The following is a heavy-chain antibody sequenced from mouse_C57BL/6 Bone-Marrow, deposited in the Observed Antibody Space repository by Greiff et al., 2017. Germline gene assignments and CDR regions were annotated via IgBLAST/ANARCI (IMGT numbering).Heavy chain of an antibody. V-gene: IGHV5-4*03. CDR3: ARYSHFDY. CDR1: GFTFSSYA. CDR2: ISAGGSYT. D-gene: IGHD2-12*01. Sequence: EVKLQESGGGLVKPGGSLKLSCAASGFTFSSYAMSWVRQTPEKRLEWVATISAGGSYTYYPDNVKGRFTISRDNAKNNRYLQMSHLKSEDTARYYCARYSHFDYWGQGTTLTVSA. J-gene: IGHJ2*01.